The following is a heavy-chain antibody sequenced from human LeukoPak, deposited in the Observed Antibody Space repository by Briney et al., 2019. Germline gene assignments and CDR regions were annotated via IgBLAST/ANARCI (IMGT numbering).Heavy chain of an antibody. CDR2: ISGSGGST. CDR1: GFTFSSYA. CDR3: AKDLEDSGYSSSWFDY. D-gene: IGHD6-13*01. Sequence: GGSLRLSSAASGFTFSSYAMSWVRQAPGKGLEWVSAISGSGGSTYYADSVKGRFTISRDNSKNTLYLQMNSLRAEDTAVYYCAKDLEDSGYSSSWFDYWGQGTLVTVSA. V-gene: IGHV3-23*01. J-gene: IGHJ4*02.